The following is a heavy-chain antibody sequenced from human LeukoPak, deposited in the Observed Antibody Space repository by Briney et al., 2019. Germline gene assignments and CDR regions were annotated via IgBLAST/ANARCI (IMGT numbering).Heavy chain of an antibody. CDR3: ARAVGGDGSGSL. CDR1: GGSISSSSYY. D-gene: IGHD3-10*01. J-gene: IGHJ4*02. Sequence: SETLSLTCTVSGGSISSSSYYWSWIRQPPGKGLEWIGYIYYRVTSDYNPSLKSRVTMSVDMSTRQISLKLSSVTAADTAVYYCARAVGGDGSGSLWGPGTLVTVSS. CDR2: IYYRVTS. V-gene: IGHV4-61*05.